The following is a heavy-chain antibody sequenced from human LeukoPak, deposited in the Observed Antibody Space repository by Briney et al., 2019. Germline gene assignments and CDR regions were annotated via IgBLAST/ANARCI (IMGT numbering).Heavy chain of an antibody. Sequence: TSSETLSLTCAVYGGSFSGYYWSWIRQPPGKGLEWIGEINHSGSTNYNPSLKSRVTISVDTSKNQFSLKLSSVTAADTAVYYCARGDAYYGFMDVWGQGTTVTVSS. D-gene: IGHD3-10*01. CDR1: GGSFSGYY. CDR2: INHSGST. J-gene: IGHJ6*02. V-gene: IGHV4-34*01. CDR3: ARGDAYYGFMDV.